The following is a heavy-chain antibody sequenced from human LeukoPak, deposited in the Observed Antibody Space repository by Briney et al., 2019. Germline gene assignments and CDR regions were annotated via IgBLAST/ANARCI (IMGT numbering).Heavy chain of an antibody. J-gene: IGHJ2*01. CDR1: GITVSSYA. CDR3: GKRTEYCSSNRCAFLYFDR. D-gene: IGHD2-2*01. Sequence: GGSLRLSCAASGITVSSYAMSWVRQAPGKGLDWVSSISYSGGSTHYADSVKGRFIISKDNAKHTLYLQMDSLRGEDTAVYYCGKRTEYCSSNRCAFLYFDRWGRGTLVTV. V-gene: IGHV3-23*01. CDR2: ISYSGGST.